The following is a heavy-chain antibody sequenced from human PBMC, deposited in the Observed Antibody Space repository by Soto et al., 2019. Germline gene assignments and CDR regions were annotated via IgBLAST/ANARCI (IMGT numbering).Heavy chain of an antibody. Sequence: SETLSLTCTVSGGSISSYYWSWIRQPPGKGLEWIGYIYYSGSTNYNPSLKSRVTISVDTSKNQFSLKLSSVTAADTAVYYCARTTSEIRHGYNYGEFHYWGQGTLVTVSP. V-gene: IGHV4-59*01. J-gene: IGHJ4*02. D-gene: IGHD5-12*01. CDR1: GGSISSYY. CDR2: IYYSGST. CDR3: ARTTSEIRHGYNYGEFHY.